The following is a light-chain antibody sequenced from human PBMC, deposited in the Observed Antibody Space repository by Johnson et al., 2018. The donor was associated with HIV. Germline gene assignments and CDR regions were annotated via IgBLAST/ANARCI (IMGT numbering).Light chain of an antibody. CDR3: GTWDSSLSAYV. V-gene: IGLV1-51*01. Sequence: SVLTQPPSVSAAPGQKVTISCSGSSSNIGRNYVSWYQQLPGTAPKLLIFDNNKRPSGIPDRFSASTSGTSATLAITGLQTGDEADYYCGTWDSSLSAYVFGTGTKVTVL. J-gene: IGLJ1*01. CDR1: SSNIGRNY. CDR2: DNN.